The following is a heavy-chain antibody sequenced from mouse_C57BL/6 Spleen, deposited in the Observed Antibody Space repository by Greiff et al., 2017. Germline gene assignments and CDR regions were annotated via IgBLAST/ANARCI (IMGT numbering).Heavy chain of an antibody. D-gene: IGHD1-1*01. V-gene: IGHV1-63*01. CDR2: IYPGGGYT. CDR3: ARGDGSSYEGYYFGY. Sequence: VQLQQSGAELVRPGTSVKMSCKASGYTFTNYWIGWAKQRPGHGLEWIGDIYPGGGYTNYNEKFKGKATLTADKSSSTAYMQFSSLTSEDSAIYYCARGDGSSYEGYYFGYWGQGTTLTVSS. J-gene: IGHJ2*01. CDR1: GYTFTNYW.